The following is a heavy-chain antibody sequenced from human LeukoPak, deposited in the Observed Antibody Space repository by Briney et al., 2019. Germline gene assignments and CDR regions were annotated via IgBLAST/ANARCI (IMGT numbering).Heavy chain of an antibody. J-gene: IGHJ4*02. CDR3: AVTTGLGPGGHFEY. Sequence: PGGSLRLSCAASGFTFSSYSMNWVRQAPGKGLEWISYISNSGDHKVYLDSLKGRFTTSRDNAKNSLYLQMNSLSADDTAVYYCAVTTGLGPGGHFEYWGQGTLVTVSS. V-gene: IGHV3-21*05. CDR2: ISNSGDHK. D-gene: IGHD4-17*01. CDR1: GFTFSSYS.